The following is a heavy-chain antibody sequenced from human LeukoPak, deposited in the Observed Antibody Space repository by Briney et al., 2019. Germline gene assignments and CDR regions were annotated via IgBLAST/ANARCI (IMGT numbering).Heavy chain of an antibody. V-gene: IGHV3-30*03. CDR1: GFTFSNYG. CDR2: ISYDGSNK. J-gene: IGHJ4*02. CDR3: AIAGYSSSWYVVDY. Sequence: PGGSLRLSCAASGFTFSNYGMHWVRQAPGKGLDWVAVISYDGSNKYYADSVKGRFSISRDNSKNTLYLQMNSLRIEDTAVYYCAIAGYSSSWYVVDYWGQGTLVTVSS. D-gene: IGHD6-13*01.